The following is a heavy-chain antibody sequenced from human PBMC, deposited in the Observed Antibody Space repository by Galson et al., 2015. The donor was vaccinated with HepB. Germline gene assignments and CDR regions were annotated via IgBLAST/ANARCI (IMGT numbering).Heavy chain of an antibody. CDR1: GFTFSSYW. J-gene: IGHJ3*02. D-gene: IGHD3-22*01. CDR2: INSDGSST. V-gene: IGHV3-74*01. Sequence: SLRLSCAASGFTFSSYWMHWVRQAPGKGLVWVSRINSDGSSTSYADSVKGRFTISRDNAKNTLYLQMNSLRAEDTAVYYCARGASPTLRTGTYYYDSSGYYYVVGAFDIWGQGTMVTVSS. CDR3: ARGASPTLRTGTYYYDSSGYYYVVGAFDI.